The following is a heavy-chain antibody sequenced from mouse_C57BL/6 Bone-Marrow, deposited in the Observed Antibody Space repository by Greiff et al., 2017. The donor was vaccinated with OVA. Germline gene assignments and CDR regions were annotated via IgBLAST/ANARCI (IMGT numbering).Heavy chain of an antibody. CDR3: ARGDLHAMDY. CDR1: GYSITSGYY. CDR2: ISYDGSN. Sequence: VQLKESGPGLVKPSQSLSLTCSVTGYSITSGYYWNWIRQFPGNKLEWMGYISYDGSNNYNPSLKNRISITRDTSKNQFFLKLNSVTTEDTATYYCARGDLHAMDYWGQGTSVTVSS. J-gene: IGHJ4*01. V-gene: IGHV3-6*01. D-gene: IGHD5-1*01.